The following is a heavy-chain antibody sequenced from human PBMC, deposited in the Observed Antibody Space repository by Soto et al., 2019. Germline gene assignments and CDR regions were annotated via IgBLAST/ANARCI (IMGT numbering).Heavy chain of an antibody. Sequence: PGGSLRLSCAASGFTFSSYGMHWVRQAPGKGLEWVAVIWYDGSNKYYADSVKGRFTISRDNSKNTLYLQMNSLRAEDTAVYYCARVGIAGAAADYWGQGPLATVPP. CDR3: ARVGIAGAAADY. CDR2: IWYDGSNK. D-gene: IGHD6-19*01. J-gene: IGHJ4*02. V-gene: IGHV3-33*01. CDR1: GFTFSSYG.